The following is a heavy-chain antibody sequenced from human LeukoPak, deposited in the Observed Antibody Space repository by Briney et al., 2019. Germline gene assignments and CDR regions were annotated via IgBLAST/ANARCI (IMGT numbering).Heavy chain of an antibody. Sequence: PSETLSLTCTVSGYSISSGYYWGWIRQPPGKGLEWIGSIYHSGSTYYNPSLESRVTISVDTSKNQFSLKLSAVTAADTAVYYCARVELLHKWFDPWGQGTLVTVSS. J-gene: IGHJ5*02. D-gene: IGHD2-15*01. V-gene: IGHV4-38-2*02. CDR3: ARVELLHKWFDP. CDR1: GYSISSGYY. CDR2: IYHSGST.